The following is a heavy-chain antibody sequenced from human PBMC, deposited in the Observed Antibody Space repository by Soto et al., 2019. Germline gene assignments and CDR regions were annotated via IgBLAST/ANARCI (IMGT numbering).Heavy chain of an antibody. CDR2: IWYDGNNK. Sequence: QVQLVESGGGVVQPGRSLRLSCAASGFTFSSYGMHWVRQAPGKGLEWVSSIWYDGNNKYYADSVKGRFTISRDNSRNTLFLQMNILRAEDTALYYCVGRGNQNGGDYWGQGTHVTVSS. D-gene: IGHD3-10*01. V-gene: IGHV3-33*01. CDR1: GFTFSSYG. J-gene: IGHJ4*02. CDR3: VGRGNQNGGDY.